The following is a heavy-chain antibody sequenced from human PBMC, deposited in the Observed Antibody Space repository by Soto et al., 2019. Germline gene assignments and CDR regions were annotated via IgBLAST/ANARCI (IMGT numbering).Heavy chain of an antibody. D-gene: IGHD4-17*01. Sequence: QVQLVQSGAEVKKPGSSVKVSCKAYGGTFSSYTISWVRQAPGQGLEWMGRIIPILGIANYAQKFQGRVTITADKSTSTAYMELSSLRSEDTAVYYCARGTWYGESGWFDPWGQGTLVTVSS. CDR3: ARGTWYGESGWFDP. V-gene: IGHV1-69*02. CDR1: GGTFSSYT. J-gene: IGHJ5*02. CDR2: IIPILGIA.